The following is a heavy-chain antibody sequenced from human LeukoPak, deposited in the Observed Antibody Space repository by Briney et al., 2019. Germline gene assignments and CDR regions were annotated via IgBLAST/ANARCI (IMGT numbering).Heavy chain of an antibody. Sequence: RASVKGSCKASGGTFSSYAISWVRQAPGQGLECMGGIIPIFGTANYAQKFQGRVTITADESTSTAYMELSSLRSEDTAVYYCASGKAGYRYGPGAFDIWGQGTMVTVSS. CDR2: IIPIFGTA. V-gene: IGHV1-69*13. J-gene: IGHJ3*02. CDR1: GGTFSSYA. CDR3: ASGKAGYRYGPGAFDI. D-gene: IGHD5-18*01.